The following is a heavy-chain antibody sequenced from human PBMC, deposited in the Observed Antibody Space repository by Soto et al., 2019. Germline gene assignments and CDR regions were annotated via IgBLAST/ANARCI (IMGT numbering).Heavy chain of an antibody. V-gene: IGHV3-23*01. D-gene: IGHD6-6*01. CDR2: ISGIAVAT. Sequence: PGGSLRLSCAASGFTFSSYAMSWVRQAPGMGLEWVSTISGIAVATYYADSVKGRFTISSDRSKNTLYLQMDSLRADDTAVYYCAGLPGGTAPRPDYWGQGTMVTVSS. J-gene: IGHJ4*02. CDR1: GFTFSSYA. CDR3: AGLPGGTAPRPDY.